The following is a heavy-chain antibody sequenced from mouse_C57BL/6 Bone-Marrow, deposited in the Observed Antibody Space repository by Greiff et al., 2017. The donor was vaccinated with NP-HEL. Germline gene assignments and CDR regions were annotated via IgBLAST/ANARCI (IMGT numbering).Heavy chain of an antibody. CDR1: GYSFTSYY. J-gene: IGHJ3*01. V-gene: IGHV1-66*01. D-gene: IGHD2-2*01. CDR3: ARRGYGWFAY. CDR2: IYPGSGNT. Sequence: VKLQESGPELVKPGASVKISCKASGYSFTSYYIHWVKQRPGQGLEWIGWIYPGSGNTKYNEKFKGKATLTADTSSSTAYMQLSSLTSEDSAVYYCARRGYGWFAYWGQGTLVTVSA.